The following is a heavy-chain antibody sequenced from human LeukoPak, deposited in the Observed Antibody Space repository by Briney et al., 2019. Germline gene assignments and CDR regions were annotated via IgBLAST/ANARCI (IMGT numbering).Heavy chain of an antibody. V-gene: IGHV4-59*01. D-gene: IGHD2-2*01. Sequence: PSETLSLTCTVSGGSISNYYWSWIRQPPGKGLEWVGWVYYSGATNYNPSLESRVTISVDMSKNQFSLKLSSVTAADTAVYYCARGGASSKWLDSWGQGTLVTVSS. CDR3: ARGGASSKWLDS. CDR1: GGSISNYY. J-gene: IGHJ5*01. CDR2: VYYSGAT.